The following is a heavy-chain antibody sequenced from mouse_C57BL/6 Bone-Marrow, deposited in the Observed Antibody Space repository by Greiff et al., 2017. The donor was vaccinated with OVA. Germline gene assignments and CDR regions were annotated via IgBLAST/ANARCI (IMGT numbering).Heavy chain of an antibody. D-gene: IGHD1-1*01. Sequence: VQLQQSGAELVRPGASVTLSCKASGYTFTDYYLNWVKQRPGQGLEWIARIFPGSGITYYNEKLKGKATLTAETSSSTGDIQLSSLTSEDSAVYFGARSYYYGSRYRSYYFDYWGQGTTLTVSS. CDR1: GYTFTDYY. CDR3: ARSYYYGSRYRSYYFDY. V-gene: IGHV1-76*01. CDR2: IFPGSGIT. J-gene: IGHJ2*01.